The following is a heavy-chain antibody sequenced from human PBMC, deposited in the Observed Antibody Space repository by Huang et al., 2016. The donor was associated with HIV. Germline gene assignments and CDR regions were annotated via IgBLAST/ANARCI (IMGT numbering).Heavy chain of an antibody. D-gene: IGHD6-19*01. CDR3: AIAVAGHTWFDP. V-gene: IGHV1-46*01. CDR1: GYIFTSYY. J-gene: IGHJ5*02. Sequence: QVQLVQSGAEVKKPGASVKVSCKASGYIFTSYYLHWVRQAPGQGLAGMGIINPTGSRTSSAQKFQGGATMTRDTSASVFYMQLSSLRFEDTAVYDWAIAVAGHTWFDPWGQGTLVTVSS. CDR2: INPTGSRT.